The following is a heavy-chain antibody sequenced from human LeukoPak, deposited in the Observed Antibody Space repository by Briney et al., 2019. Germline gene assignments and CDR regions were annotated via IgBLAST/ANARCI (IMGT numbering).Heavy chain of an antibody. Sequence: ASVTVSCKASGGTFSSYAISWVRQAPGQGLEWMGGIIPIIGTANYAQKFQGRVTITTDESTSAVYMELSSLRSEDTAVYYCARRYSSGWWGMWGQGTLVTVSS. CDR3: ARRYSSGWWGM. J-gene: IGHJ4*02. CDR1: GGTFSSYA. D-gene: IGHD6-19*01. V-gene: IGHV1-69*05. CDR2: IIPIIGTA.